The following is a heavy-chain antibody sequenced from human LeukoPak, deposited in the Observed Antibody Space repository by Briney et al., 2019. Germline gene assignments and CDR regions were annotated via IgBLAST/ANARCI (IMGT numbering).Heavy chain of an antibody. Sequence: GGCLRLSCAASGFTVSSNYVRSVRQAPGDWVGSDPVIYSGGSTYYAGAGKGRFTISRDNSKNTLYLQMNSLRAEDTAVYYCARNAAPYWGQGTLVTVSS. D-gene: IGHD2-2*01. CDR3: ARNAAPY. V-gene: IGHV3-53*01. CDR2: IYSGGST. J-gene: IGHJ4*02. CDR1: GFTVSSNY.